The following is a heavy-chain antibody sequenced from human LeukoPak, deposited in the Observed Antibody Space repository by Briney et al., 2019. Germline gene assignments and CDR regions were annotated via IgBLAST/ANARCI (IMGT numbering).Heavy chain of an antibody. V-gene: IGHV4-59*12. D-gene: IGHD3-22*01. CDR3: ARGDDSSGQGY. J-gene: IGHJ4*02. Sequence: SETLSLTCTVFGGSLSSYYWVWVRQPPGKGLEWIGLIYSSGSIKYNPSLKSRLTISLDTSKNQFSLKLSSVTAADTAVYYCARGDDSSGQGYWGQGTLVTVSS. CDR2: IYSSGSI. CDR1: GGSLSSYY.